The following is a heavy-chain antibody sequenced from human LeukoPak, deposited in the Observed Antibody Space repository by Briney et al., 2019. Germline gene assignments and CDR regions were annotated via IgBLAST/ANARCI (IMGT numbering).Heavy chain of an antibody. Sequence: PSETLSLTCAVYGASFSDYSWSWIRQPPGKGLEWIAEIDHSGSIKCKPSLKGRLTISLDTSKNQFSLKLSSVTAADTAVYYCARGVTEIAARPNFDYWGQGTLVTVSS. V-gene: IGHV4-34*01. CDR3: ARGVTEIAARPNFDY. CDR2: IDHSGSI. D-gene: IGHD6-6*01. CDR1: GASFSDYS. J-gene: IGHJ4*02.